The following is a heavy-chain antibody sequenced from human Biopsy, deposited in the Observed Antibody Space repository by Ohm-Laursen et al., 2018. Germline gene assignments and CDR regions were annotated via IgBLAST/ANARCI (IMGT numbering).Heavy chain of an antibody. CDR3: ARDRDRRGWFDP. Sequence: GTLSLTCSVSGGSLSSYSWSWIRQPAGEGLEWIGQIYTSGINNYNPSLKSRVTMSVDTPKNKFSLRVSSVTAADTAVYYCARDRDRRGWFDPWGQGTLVTVSS. V-gene: IGHV4-4*07. CDR2: IYTSGIN. CDR1: GGSLSSYS. J-gene: IGHJ5*02. D-gene: IGHD1-14*01.